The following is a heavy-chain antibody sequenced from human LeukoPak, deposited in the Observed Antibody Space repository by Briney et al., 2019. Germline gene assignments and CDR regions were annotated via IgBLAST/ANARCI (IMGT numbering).Heavy chain of an antibody. CDR1: GGSFSGYY. Sequence: PSETLSLTCAVYGGSFSGYYWSWIRQPPGKGLEWIGEINHSGSTNYNPSLKSRVTISVDTSKNQFSLKLSSVTAADTAVYYCATTYYDFWSGHPNVFDYWGQGTLVTVSS. D-gene: IGHD3-3*01. CDR3: ATTYYDFWSGHPNVFDY. CDR2: INHSGST. J-gene: IGHJ4*02. V-gene: IGHV4-34*01.